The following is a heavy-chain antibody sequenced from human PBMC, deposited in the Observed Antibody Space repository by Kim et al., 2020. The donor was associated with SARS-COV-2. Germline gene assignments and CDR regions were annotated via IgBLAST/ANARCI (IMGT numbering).Heavy chain of an antibody. V-gene: IGHV4-4*07. CDR1: GGSISSYY. J-gene: IGHJ3*02. CDR2: IYTSGST. D-gene: IGHD1-26*01. Sequence: SETLSLTCTVSGGSISSYYWSWIRQPAGKGLEWIGRIYTSGSTNYNPSLKSRVTMSVDTSKNQFSLKLSSVTAADTAVYYCARDLVRYSAVAEKLFFDIWGQGTMVTVSS. CDR3: ARDLVRYSAVAEKLFFDI.